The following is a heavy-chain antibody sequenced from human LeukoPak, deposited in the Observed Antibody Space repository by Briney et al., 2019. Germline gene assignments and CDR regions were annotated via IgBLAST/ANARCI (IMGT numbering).Heavy chain of an antibody. CDR2: IYTRWKT. D-gene: IGHD6-13*01. Sequence: SETLSLTCTVSGGSISSYYWSWIRQPPGKGLEWMGRIYTRWKTDYNPSLNSRVTMSVDTSKNQFSLKLSSVTAADTAVYYCARGIAGFDPWGQGTLVTVSS. CDR3: ARGIAGFDP. CDR1: GGSISSYY. V-gene: IGHV4-4*07. J-gene: IGHJ5*02.